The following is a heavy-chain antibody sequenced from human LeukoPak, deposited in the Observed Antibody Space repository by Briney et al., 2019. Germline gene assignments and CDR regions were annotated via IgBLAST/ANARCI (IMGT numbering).Heavy chain of an antibody. CDR3: VRGGPSTWS. CDR1: GFTFKLYW. D-gene: IGHD2-15*01. V-gene: IGHV3-74*01. CDR2: INDDGSDT. J-gene: IGHJ5*02. Sequence: GGSLRLSCAASGFTFKLYWMHWVRQVPGKRPVWVSRINDDGSDTIYADFVRGRFTISRDDAKNTVYLQMNNLRAEDTAVYYCVRGGPSTWSWGQGTLVTVSS.